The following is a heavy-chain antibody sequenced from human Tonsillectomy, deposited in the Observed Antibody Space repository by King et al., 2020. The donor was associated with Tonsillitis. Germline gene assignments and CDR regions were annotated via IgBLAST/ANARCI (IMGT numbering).Heavy chain of an antibody. CDR1: DASISRFY. D-gene: IGHD6-6*01. CDR3: ARSFSTSSFDN. V-gene: IGHV4-59*01. CDR2: IYHSGST. J-gene: IGHJ4*02. Sequence: QLQESGPGLVRPSETLSLTCTVSDASISRFYWSWIRQPPGKGLEWIGYIYHSGSTNYNPSLKSRVTMSVDTSKRQFSLRLTSVTAPDTAVYYCARSFSTSSFDNWGQGTLVTVSS.